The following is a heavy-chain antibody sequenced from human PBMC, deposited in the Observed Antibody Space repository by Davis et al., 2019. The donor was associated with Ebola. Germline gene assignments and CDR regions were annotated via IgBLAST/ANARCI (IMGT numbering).Heavy chain of an antibody. J-gene: IGHJ4*02. CDR2: ISYDGSNK. V-gene: IGHV3-30-3*02. Sequence: GESLKISCAASGFTFSSYVMHWVRQAPGKGLEWVAVISYDGSNKYYADSVKGRFTISRDNAKNSLYLQMNSLRAEDTAVYYCAKRADYWGQGTLVTVSS. CDR1: GFTFSSYV. CDR3: AKRADY.